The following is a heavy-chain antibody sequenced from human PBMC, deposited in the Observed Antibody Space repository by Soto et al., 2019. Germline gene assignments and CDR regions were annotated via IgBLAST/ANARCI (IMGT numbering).Heavy chain of an antibody. CDR3: ARDRRFLEWEGPFDY. CDR2: IIPIFGTA. V-gene: IGHV1-69*01. Sequence: QVKLVQSGAEVKKPGSSVKVSCKASGGTFSSYAISWVRQAPGQGLEWMRGIIPIFGTANYAQKFQGRVTITADESTSTAYMELSSLRSEDTAVYYCARDRRFLEWEGPFDYWGQGTLVTVSS. D-gene: IGHD3-3*01. CDR1: GGTFSSYA. J-gene: IGHJ4*02.